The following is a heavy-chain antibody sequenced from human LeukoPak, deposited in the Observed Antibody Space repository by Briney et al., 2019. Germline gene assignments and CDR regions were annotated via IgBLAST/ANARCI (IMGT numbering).Heavy chain of an antibody. D-gene: IGHD4-17*01. V-gene: IGHV4-34*01. CDR2: INHSGST. CDR1: GGSFSGYY. J-gene: IGHJ2*01. Sequence: SETLSLTCAVYGGSFSGYYWSWIRQPPGKGLEWIGEINHSGSTNYNPSLKSRVTISVDTSKNQFSLKLSSVTAADTAVYYCARGFTYGDYPTYFDLWGRGTLVTVSS. CDR3: ARGFTYGDYPTYFDL.